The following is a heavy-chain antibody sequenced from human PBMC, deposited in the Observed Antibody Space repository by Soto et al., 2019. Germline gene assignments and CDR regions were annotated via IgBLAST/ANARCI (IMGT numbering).Heavy chain of an antibody. CDR2: ISAFTGDT. CDR3: AREAAGYDAFEI. D-gene: IGHD6-13*01. Sequence: QVQLAQSGAELKKPGASVKVSCKTSGFNLTTFAFSWVRQAPGQGLEGVGWISAFTGDTNYAQKLQGRVTMTTDTSTSTVNMDLRSLRSDDTAVYYCAREAAGYDAFEIWGQGTMVTVSS. V-gene: IGHV1-18*01. J-gene: IGHJ3*02. CDR1: GFNLTTFA.